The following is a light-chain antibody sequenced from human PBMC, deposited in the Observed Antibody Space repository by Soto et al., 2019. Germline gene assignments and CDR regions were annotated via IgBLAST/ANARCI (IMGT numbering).Light chain of an antibody. CDR1: QSVSSSY. CDR2: GAS. V-gene: IGKV3D-20*02. CDR3: QQRSNWWT. Sequence: EIVLTQSPGTLSLSPGERATLSCRASQSVSSSYLAWYQQKPGQAPRLFIYGASSRATGIPDRFSGSGSGTDFTLTISSLQSEDFAVYYCQQRSNWWTFGQGTRWIS. J-gene: IGKJ1*01.